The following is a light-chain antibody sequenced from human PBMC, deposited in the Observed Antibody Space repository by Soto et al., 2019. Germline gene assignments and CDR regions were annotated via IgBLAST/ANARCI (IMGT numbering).Light chain of an antibody. V-gene: IGLV2-8*01. CDR1: SNDFGDYKY. CDR3: SSNAGNKRI. CDR2: DVS. J-gene: IGLJ6*01. Sequence: QSALTQPPSASGSPGQSVTISCTGSSNDFGDYKYVSWYQQHPGKAPKLMIFDVSKRPSGVPDRFSGSKSGNTASLTVSGLQAEDEADYYCSSNAGNKRIFGGGTKVTVL.